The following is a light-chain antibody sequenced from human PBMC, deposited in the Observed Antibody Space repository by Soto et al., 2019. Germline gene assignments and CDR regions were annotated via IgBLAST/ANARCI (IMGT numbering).Light chain of an antibody. CDR2: AAS. CDR3: PQYNSYPHT. V-gene: IGKV1D-16*01. Sequence: DIQMTQSPSSLSAPVGDRITITCRASQDVSNWVMWYQQKPDKAPKSLISAASGLQSGVPSRFTGSGSWGALTLTITCLQPEDSATYYCPQYNSYPHTFGGGAQVEIK. J-gene: IGKJ4*01. CDR1: QDVSNW.